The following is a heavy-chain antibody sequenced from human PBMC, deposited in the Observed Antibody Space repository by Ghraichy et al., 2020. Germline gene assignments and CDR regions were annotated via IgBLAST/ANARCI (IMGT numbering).Heavy chain of an antibody. D-gene: IGHD3-3*01. CDR1: GFTFSSYA. V-gene: IGHV3-30-3*01. J-gene: IGHJ3*02. CDR3: ARGLYYDFWSGYGGAFDI. Sequence: GGSLRLSCAASGFTFSSYAMHWVRQAPGKGLEWVAVISYDGSNKYYADSVKGRFTISRDNSKNTLYLQMNSLRAEDTAVYYCARGLYYDFWSGYGGAFDIWGQGTMVTVSS. CDR2: ISYDGSNK.